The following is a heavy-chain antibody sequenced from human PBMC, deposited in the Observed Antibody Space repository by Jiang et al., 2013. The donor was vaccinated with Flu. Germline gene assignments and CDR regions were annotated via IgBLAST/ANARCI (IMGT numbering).Heavy chain of an antibody. CDR3: VRDHGAGSGWVDY. D-gene: IGHD6-19*01. Sequence: QLVESGGGVVQPGGSLRLACAASGFTFSNYGMHWVRQAPGQAPEWLALIWHHGGNQRYADSVKGRFTISRDNSRSTLYLQMNSLGPGDTAMYYCVRDHGAGSGWVDYWGQGTLVIVSA. J-gene: IGHJ4*02. V-gene: IGHV3-33*01. CDR2: IWHHGGNQ. CDR1: GFTFSNYG.